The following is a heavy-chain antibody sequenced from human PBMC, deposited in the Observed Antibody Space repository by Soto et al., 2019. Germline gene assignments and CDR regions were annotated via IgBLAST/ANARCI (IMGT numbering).Heavy chain of an antibody. CDR3: AKEKDYDYVWGSYRYTSDY. CDR2: ISGSGST. CDR1: GFTFSSYA. Sequence: GGSLRLSCAASGFTFSSYAMSWVRQAPGKGLEWVSAISGSGSTFYADSVKGRFTISRDNSKNTLYLQMNSLRAEDTAVYYCAKEKDYDYVWGSYRYTSDYWGRGTLVTVSS. V-gene: IGHV3-23*01. J-gene: IGHJ4*02. D-gene: IGHD3-16*02.